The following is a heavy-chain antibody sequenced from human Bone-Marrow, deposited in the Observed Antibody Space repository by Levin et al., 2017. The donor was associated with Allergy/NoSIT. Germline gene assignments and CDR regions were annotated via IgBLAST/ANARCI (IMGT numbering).Heavy chain of an antibody. CDR1: RFTFNTYA. J-gene: IGHJ6*02. CDR3: ASYAAGSFYYGMDV. CDR2: ISGSGGTI. Sequence: PSETLSLTCADSRFTFNTYAMSWVRQAPGKGLEWVAAISGSGGTIYSADSVKGRFTISRDNSRNTLYLQMNSLRVEDTAVYYCASYAAGSFYYGMDVWGHGITVIVSS. V-gene: IGHV3-23*01. D-gene: IGHD6-13*01.